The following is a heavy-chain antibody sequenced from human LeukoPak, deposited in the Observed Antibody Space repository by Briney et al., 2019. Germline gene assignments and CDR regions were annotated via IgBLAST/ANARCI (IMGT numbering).Heavy chain of an antibody. CDR2: IYYSGST. V-gene: IGHV4-59*01. CDR1: GGSISSYY. J-gene: IGHJ4*02. D-gene: IGHD2-15*01. CDR3: ARASCSGGTCPRGWYFDY. Sequence: SETLSLTCTVSGGSISSYYWSWIRQPPGKGLEWIGYIYYSGSTNYNPSLKSRVTISIDTSKKQFSLRLSSVTAADTAVYYCARASCSGGTCPRGWYFDYWGQGTLVTVSS.